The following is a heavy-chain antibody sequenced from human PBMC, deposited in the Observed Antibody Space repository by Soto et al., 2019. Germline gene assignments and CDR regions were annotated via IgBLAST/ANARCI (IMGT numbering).Heavy chain of an antibody. CDR3: AREPRGELGELSGMDV. D-gene: IGHD3-16*01. CDR1: GYTFSAYY. Sequence: ASVKVSCKASGYTFSAYYIHWVRQAPGQGLEWMGWINPDSGYTNYAQNFQNWVTMTRDTSISTAYMELRRLRSDDTAVYYCAREPRGELGELSGMDVWGQGTTVTVSS. J-gene: IGHJ6*02. V-gene: IGHV1-2*04. CDR2: INPDSGYT.